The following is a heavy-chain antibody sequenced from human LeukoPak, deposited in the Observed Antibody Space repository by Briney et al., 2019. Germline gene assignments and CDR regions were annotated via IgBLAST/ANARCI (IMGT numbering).Heavy chain of an antibody. V-gene: IGHV4-4*02. CDR2: IYHSGST. CDR1: GGSISSSNW. CDR3: ARRLWFGVGWFDP. D-gene: IGHD3-10*01. J-gene: IGHJ5*02. Sequence: PSGTLSLTCAVSGGSISSSNWWSWVRQPPGKGLEWIGEIYHSGSTNYNPSLKSRVTISVDTSKNQFSLKLSSVTAADSAVYYCARRLWFGVGWFDPWGQGTLVTVSS.